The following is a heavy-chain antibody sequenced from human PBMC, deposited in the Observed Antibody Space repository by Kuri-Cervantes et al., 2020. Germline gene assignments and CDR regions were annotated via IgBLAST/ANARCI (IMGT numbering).Heavy chain of an antibody. V-gene: IGHV1-24*01. J-gene: IGHJ6*02. D-gene: IGHD2-2*01. CDR2: FDPEDGET. CDR1: GYTLTELS. CDR3: ARVGGYCSSTSCYAADYYYYYGMDV. Sequence: ASVKVSCKVSGYTLTELSMHWVRQAPGKGLEWMGGFDPEDGETIYAQKFQGRVTMTEDTSTDTAYMELSSLRSEDTAVYYCARVGGYCSSTSCYAADYYYYYGMDVWGQGTTVTVSS.